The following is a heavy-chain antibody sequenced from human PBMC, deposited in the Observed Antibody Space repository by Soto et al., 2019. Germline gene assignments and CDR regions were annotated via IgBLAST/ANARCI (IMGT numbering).Heavy chain of an antibody. CDR3: ARVGYCSSTSCFDP. CDR2: IYYSGST. J-gene: IGHJ5*02. CDR1: GGSISSYY. Sequence: SETLSLTCTVSGGSISSYYWSWIRQPPGKGLEWIGYIYYSGSTNYNPSLKSRVTISVDTSKNQFSLKLSSVTAADTAVYYCARVGYCSSTSCFDPWGQGTLVTVSS. D-gene: IGHD2-2*01. V-gene: IGHV4-59*08.